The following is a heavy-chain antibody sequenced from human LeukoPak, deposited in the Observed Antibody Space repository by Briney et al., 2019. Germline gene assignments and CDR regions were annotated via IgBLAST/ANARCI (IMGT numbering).Heavy chain of an antibody. D-gene: IGHD6-19*01. CDR2: IGTRATTI. V-gene: IGHV3-48*03. CDR3: ARLTWLDFDY. J-gene: IGHJ4*02. Sequence: GGSLRLSCAASGFTFSTYEMNWVRQAPGKGLEWVSYIGTRATTIYYADSVKGRFTISRDNAKNSLYLQMNSLRAEYTAVYYCARLTWLDFDYWGQGTLVTVSS. CDR1: GFTFSTYE.